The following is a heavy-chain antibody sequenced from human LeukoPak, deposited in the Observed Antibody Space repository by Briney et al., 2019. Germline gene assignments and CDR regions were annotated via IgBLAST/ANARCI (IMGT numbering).Heavy chain of an antibody. CDR3: ARRNYDYVWGSYRQRYYYYYYMDV. CDR2: INHSGST. D-gene: IGHD3-16*02. V-gene: IGHV4-61*10. CDR1: GGSISSGSYY. J-gene: IGHJ6*03. Sequence: SETLSLTCTVSGGSISSGSYYWSWIRQPAGKGLEWIGVINHSGSTNYNPSLKSRVTISVDTSKNQFSLKLSSVTAADTAVYYCARRNYDYVWGSYRQRYYYYYYMDVWGKGTTVTISS.